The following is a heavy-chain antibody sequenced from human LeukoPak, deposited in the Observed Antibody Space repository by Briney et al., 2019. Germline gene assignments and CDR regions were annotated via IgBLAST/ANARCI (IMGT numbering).Heavy chain of an antibody. Sequence: PGGSLRLSCAASGFTFSSYWMHWVRQAPGKGLVWVSRINAGGSSTTYADSVKGRLTISRDNAKNTLYLQMNSLRAEDTAVYYCARSNQADDYWGQGTLVTVSS. V-gene: IGHV3-74*01. CDR1: GFTFSSYW. D-gene: IGHD4-11*01. J-gene: IGHJ4*02. CDR2: INAGGSST. CDR3: ARSNQADDY.